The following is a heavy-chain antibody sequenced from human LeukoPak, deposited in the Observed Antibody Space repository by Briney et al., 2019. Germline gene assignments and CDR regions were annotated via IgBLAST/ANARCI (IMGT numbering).Heavy chain of an antibody. CDR1: GFTFSSYA. J-gene: IGHJ3*02. Sequence: PGGSLRLSCAASGFTFSSYAMNWVRQAPGQGLEWVSAISGSGGGIYYADSVRGRFTISRDNAENSLYLQMNSLRAEDTAMYFCARAKRGGSNLDGFDIWGQGTMVTVSS. CDR3: ARAKRGGSNLDGFDI. D-gene: IGHD5-24*01. CDR2: ISGSGGGI. V-gene: IGHV3-23*01.